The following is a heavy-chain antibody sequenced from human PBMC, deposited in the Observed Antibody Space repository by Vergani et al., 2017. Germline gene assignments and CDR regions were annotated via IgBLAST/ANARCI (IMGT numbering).Heavy chain of an antibody. J-gene: IGHJ6*02. CDR3: ARRITIFGVVVFHYYGMDV. V-gene: IGHV3-53*02. CDR2: IYSGGST. Sequence: EVQLVETGGGLIQPGGSLRLSCAASGFTVSSNYMSWVRQAPGKGLEWVSVIYSGGSTYYADSVKGRFTISRDNAKNSLYLQMNSLRAEDTAVYYCARRITIFGVVVFHYYGMDVWGQGTTVTVSS. CDR1: GFTVSSNY. D-gene: IGHD3-3*01.